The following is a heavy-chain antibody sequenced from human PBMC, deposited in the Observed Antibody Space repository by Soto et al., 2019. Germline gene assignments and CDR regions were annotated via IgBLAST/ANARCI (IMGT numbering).Heavy chain of an antibody. V-gene: IGHV3-33*06. CDR3: SKMTYEFSPSGLGIDY. CDR1: GFTFSTYG. D-gene: IGHD6-6*01. Sequence: GGSLRLSCAASGFTFSTYGMHWVRQAPGKGLEWVAVIWYDGSNKYYAESVKGRFTISRDNSNNTLYLQMNSLRAEDTAVYYCSKMTYEFSPSGLGIDYWGQGTLVTVSS. CDR2: IWYDGSNK. J-gene: IGHJ4*02.